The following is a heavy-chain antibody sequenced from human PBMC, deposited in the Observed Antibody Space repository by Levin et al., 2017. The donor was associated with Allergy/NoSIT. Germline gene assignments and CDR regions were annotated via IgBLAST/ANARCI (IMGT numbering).Heavy chain of an antibody. D-gene: IGHD3-22*01. Sequence: RGESLKISCAASGFTFSSYAMSWVRQAPGKGLEWVSAISGSGGSTYYADSVKGRFTISRDNSKNTLYLQMNSLRAEDTAVYYCAKYSLYYYDSSGPRRPLDYWGQGTLVTVSS. CDR2: ISGSGGST. V-gene: IGHV3-23*01. J-gene: IGHJ4*02. CDR1: GFTFSSYA. CDR3: AKYSLYYYDSSGPRRPLDY.